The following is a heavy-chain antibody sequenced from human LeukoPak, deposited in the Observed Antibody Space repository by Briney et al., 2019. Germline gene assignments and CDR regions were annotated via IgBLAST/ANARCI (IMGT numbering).Heavy chain of an antibody. Sequence: GGSLRLSCAASGFTFSSFWMTWVRQAPGKGLEWVANIKEDGSQKYYVDSVRGRFTISRDNAKNSLFLQANSLRVDDTAVYYCARDSGWFRFDYWGQGTLVTVSS. V-gene: IGHV3-7*03. D-gene: IGHD6-19*01. CDR2: IKEDGSQK. J-gene: IGHJ4*02. CDR3: ARDSGWFRFDY. CDR1: GFTFSSFW.